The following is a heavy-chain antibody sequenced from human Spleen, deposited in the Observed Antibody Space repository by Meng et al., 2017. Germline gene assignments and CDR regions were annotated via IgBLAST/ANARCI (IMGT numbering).Heavy chain of an antibody. CDR2: ISGSGGST. CDR1: GFTFSNYA. Sequence: GGSLRLSCAASGFTFSNYAVSWVRQAPGKGLEWVSGISGSGGSTYYADSVKGRFTISRDSSKNTLYLQMNSLRAEDTAVYYCAKPHDILTGYYELDYWGQGTRVTVSS. D-gene: IGHD3-9*01. V-gene: IGHV3-23*01. J-gene: IGHJ4*02. CDR3: AKPHDILTGYYELDY.